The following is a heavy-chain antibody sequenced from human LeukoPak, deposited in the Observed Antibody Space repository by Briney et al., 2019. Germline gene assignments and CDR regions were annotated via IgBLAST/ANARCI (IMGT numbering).Heavy chain of an antibody. CDR3: ARDSSDIRSLTAH. V-gene: IGHV1-69*13. CDR2: ITPLFGTA. Sequence: SVKVSCKASGGTFSKYTISWVRQRPGQGLEWMGGITPLFGTANYAQKFQGRVTITADESASTAYMELSSLRSEDTAVYYCARDSSDIRSLTAHWGQGTLVTVSS. D-gene: IGHD2-15*01. J-gene: IGHJ1*01. CDR1: GGTFSKYT.